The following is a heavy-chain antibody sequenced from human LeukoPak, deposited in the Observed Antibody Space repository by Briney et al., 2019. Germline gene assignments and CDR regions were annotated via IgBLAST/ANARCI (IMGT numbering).Heavy chain of an antibody. D-gene: IGHD1-1*01. CDR2: IGTAGDT. CDR3: ARVAKERVGGVYYFDY. Sequence: GGSQRLSWAASGFTFSDLDMQWVRQATGKGLEWVSAIGTAGDTYYTGSVKGRLSISRENAKNSLYLQMNSLSAGDTAVYYCARVAKERVGGVYYFDYWGQGTLVTVSS. V-gene: IGHV3-13*04. CDR1: GFTFSDLD. J-gene: IGHJ4*02.